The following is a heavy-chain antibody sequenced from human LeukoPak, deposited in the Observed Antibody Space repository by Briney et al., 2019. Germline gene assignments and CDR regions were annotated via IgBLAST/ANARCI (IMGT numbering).Heavy chain of an antibody. CDR3: ARGNSWSAYFFDY. CDR2: ISSGGSTI. V-gene: IGHV3-11*01. D-gene: IGHD6-13*01. CDR1: GFTVSSNY. Sequence: GGSLRLSCAASGFTVSSNYMSWVRQAPGKGLEWVSYISSGGSTIYYADSVKGRFTVCRDNAKNSLDLQMNSLRAEDTAVYYCARGNSWSAYFFDYWGQGTLVTVSS. J-gene: IGHJ4*02.